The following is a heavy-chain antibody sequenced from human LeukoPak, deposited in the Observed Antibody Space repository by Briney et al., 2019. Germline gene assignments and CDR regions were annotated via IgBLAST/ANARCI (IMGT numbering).Heavy chain of an antibody. D-gene: IGHD5-12*01. V-gene: IGHV4-59*11. CDR3: ARGLSRGYSGYEPSYYYYYYMDV. J-gene: IGHJ6*03. CDR2: IYYSGST. Sequence: PSETLSLTCTVSGGSISSHYWSWIRQPPGKGLEWIGYIYYSGSTNYNPSLKRRVTISVDTSKNQFSLKLSSVTAADTAVYYCARGLSRGYSGYEPSYYYYYYMDVWGKGTTVTVSS. CDR1: GGSISSHY.